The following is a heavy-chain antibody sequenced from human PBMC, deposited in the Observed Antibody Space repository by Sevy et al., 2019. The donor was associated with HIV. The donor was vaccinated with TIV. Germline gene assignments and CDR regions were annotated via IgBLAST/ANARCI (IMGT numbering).Heavy chain of an antibody. CDR1: GFTFSNYA. J-gene: IGHJ4*02. V-gene: IGHV3-23*01. Sequence: GGSLRLSCAVSGFTFSNYAMSWVRQAPGKGLEWVSAISGSGYLTYYTDSVKGRFTISRDNSKNTLYLQMNSLRAEDTAVYYCAKEGGGYYYDSSGLFDYWGQGTLVTVSS. D-gene: IGHD3-22*01. CDR2: ISGSGYLT. CDR3: AKEGGGYYYDSSGLFDY.